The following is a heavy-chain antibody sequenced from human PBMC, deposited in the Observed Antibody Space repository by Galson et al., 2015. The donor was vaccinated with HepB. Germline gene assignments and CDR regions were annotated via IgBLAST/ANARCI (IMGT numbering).Heavy chain of an antibody. CDR3: AKDHMVRGVPTDY. Sequence: SLRLSCAASGFTFSSYGMHWVRQAPGKGLEWVAFIRYDGSNKYYADSVKGRFTISRGNSKNTLYLQMNSLRAEDTAVYYCAKDHMVRGVPTDYWGQGTLVTVSS. D-gene: IGHD3-10*01. CDR1: GFTFSSYG. J-gene: IGHJ4*02. V-gene: IGHV3-30*02. CDR2: IRYDGSNK.